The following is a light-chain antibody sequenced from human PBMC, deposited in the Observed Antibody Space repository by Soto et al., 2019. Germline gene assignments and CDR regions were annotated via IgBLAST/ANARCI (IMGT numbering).Light chain of an antibody. CDR1: SSNIGSNT. Sequence: QSVLTQPPSASGTPGQRVTISCSGSSSNIGSNTVNWYQQLPGTAPKLLIYNNNQRPSGVPDRFSGSKSGTSASLAISGLQSEDEADYYCAAWDDSLNGHGVFGGGTKLTVL. J-gene: IGLJ3*02. V-gene: IGLV1-44*01. CDR2: NNN. CDR3: AAWDDSLNGHGV.